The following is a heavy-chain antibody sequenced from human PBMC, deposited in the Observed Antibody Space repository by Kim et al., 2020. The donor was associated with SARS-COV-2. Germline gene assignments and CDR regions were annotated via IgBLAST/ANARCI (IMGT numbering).Heavy chain of an antibody. D-gene: IGHD1-26*01. CDR2: ISYDGSKK. Sequence: GGSLRLSCAASGFTFNTYGMHWVRQAPGNGLEWVAVISYDGSKKYYADSVKGRFTISRDNAKNTLYLQMNSLRMEDTAVYYCAKSFSGSYLGYDYWGQGTLVTVSS. CDR1: GFTFNTYG. CDR3: AKSFSGSYLGYDY. V-gene: IGHV3-30*18. J-gene: IGHJ4*02.